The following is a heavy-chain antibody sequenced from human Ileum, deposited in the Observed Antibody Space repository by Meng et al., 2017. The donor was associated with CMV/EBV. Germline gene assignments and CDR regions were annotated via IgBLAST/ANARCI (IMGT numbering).Heavy chain of an antibody. CDR3: TAVGTDSYMELDK. D-gene: IGHD2-8*02. CDR1: GIKFNIAG. Sequence: SGIKFNIAGMKWGRQAPGKGLEWVGRIKSKGSGGTTDFAAPVKGRFTISRDDSQNTLFLQMNSLKIEDTAVYYCTAVGTDSYMELDKWGQGTLVTVSS. V-gene: IGHV3-15*07. CDR2: IKSKGSGGTT. J-gene: IGHJ4*02.